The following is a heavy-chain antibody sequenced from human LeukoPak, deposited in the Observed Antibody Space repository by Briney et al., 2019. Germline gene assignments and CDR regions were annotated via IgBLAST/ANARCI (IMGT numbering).Heavy chain of an antibody. CDR1: GGSFSGYY. J-gene: IGHJ4*02. CDR3: ARLIAVAPHYYFDY. D-gene: IGHD6-19*01. CDR2: INHSGST. Sequence: SETLSLTCAVYGGSFSGYYWSWIRQPPGKGLEWIGEINHSGSTNYNPSLKSRVTMSVDTSKNQFSLKLSSVTAADTAVYYCARLIAVAPHYYFDYWGQGTLVTVSS. V-gene: IGHV4-34*01.